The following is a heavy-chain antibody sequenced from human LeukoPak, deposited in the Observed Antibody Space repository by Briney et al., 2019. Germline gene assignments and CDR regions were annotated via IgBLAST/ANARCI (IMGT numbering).Heavy chain of an antibody. CDR2: INPNSGDT. J-gene: IGHJ4*02. D-gene: IGHD3-9*01. V-gene: IGHV1-2*02. CDR3: ARGGDILTGYYPTNFDY. Sequence: ASVKVSCKASGYTFTGYYMHWVRQAPGQGLEWMGWINPNSGDTNYAQKFQGRVTMTRDTSISTAYMELSRLRSDDTAVYYCARGGDILTGYYPTNFDYWGQGTLVTVSS. CDR1: GYTFTGYY.